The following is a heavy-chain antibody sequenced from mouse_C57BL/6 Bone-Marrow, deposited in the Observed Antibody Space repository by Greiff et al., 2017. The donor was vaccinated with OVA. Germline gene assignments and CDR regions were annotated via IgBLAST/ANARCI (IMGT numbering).Heavy chain of an antibody. CDR1: GFTFSNYW. CDR3: TVTRGFAY. CDR2: IRLKSDNYAT. J-gene: IGHJ3*01. Sequence: EVMLVESGGGLVQPGGSMKLSCVASGFTFSNYWMNWVRQSPEKGLEWVAQIRLKSDNYATHYAESVKGRFTISRDDSKSSVYLQMNNLRAEDTGIYYCTVTRGFAYWGQGTLVTVSA. V-gene: IGHV6-3*01. D-gene: IGHD1-1*01.